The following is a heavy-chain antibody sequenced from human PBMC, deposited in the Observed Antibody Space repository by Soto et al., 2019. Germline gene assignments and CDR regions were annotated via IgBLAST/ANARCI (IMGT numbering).Heavy chain of an antibody. CDR3: ARRAHYYDTSGSIDY. J-gene: IGHJ4*02. D-gene: IGHD3-22*01. V-gene: IGHV4-39*01. CDR1: GGSISSSSYY. Sequence: QLQLQESGPGLVKPSETLSLTCTVSGGSISSSSYYWDWIRQPPGKGLEWIASMYYSGSTNYNPSLKSRVTIARDTSMNQSSLKLPSVTAADAAVYYCARRAHYYDTSGSIDYWGQGTLVTVSS. CDR2: MYYSGST.